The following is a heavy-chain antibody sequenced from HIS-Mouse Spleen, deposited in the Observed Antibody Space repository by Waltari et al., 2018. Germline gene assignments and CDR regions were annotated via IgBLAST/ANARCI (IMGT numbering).Heavy chain of an antibody. Sequence: QVQLQESGPGLVKPSETLSPTCTVSAGSISSYYWSWIRQPPGKGLEWIGYIYYSGSTNYTPTLKSRIPISVDTSKHQISLKLSSVPAAEAAVYYCARGLVAAGIFDYWGQGTLVTVSS. D-gene: IGHD1-26*01. V-gene: IGHV4-59*01. CDR3: ARGLVAAGIFDY. CDR1: AGSISSYY. J-gene: IGHJ4*02. CDR2: IYYSGST.